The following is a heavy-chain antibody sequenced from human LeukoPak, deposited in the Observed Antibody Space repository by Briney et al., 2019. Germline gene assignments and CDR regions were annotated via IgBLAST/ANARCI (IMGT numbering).Heavy chain of an antibody. Sequence: GGSLRLSCAASGFTFDDYAMHWVRQAPGKGLEWVSGISWNSGSIGYADSVKGRFTISRDNAKNSLYLQMNSLRAEDTALYYCAKDRAMVRGVIMDYWGQGTLVTVSS. CDR1: GFTFDDYA. D-gene: IGHD3-10*01. CDR2: ISWNSGSI. J-gene: IGHJ4*02. V-gene: IGHV3-9*01. CDR3: AKDRAMVRGVIMDY.